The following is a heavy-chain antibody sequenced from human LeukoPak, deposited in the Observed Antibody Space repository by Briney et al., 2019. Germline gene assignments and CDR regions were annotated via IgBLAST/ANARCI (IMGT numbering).Heavy chain of an antibody. CDR1: GGSISSSSYY. Sequence: PSETLSLTCTVSGGSISSSSYYWGWIRQPPGKGLEWIGSIYYSGSTYYNPSLKSRVTISVDTSKNQFSLKLSSVTAADTAVYYCARDRSKPQWPHAFDIWGQGTMVTVSS. J-gene: IGHJ3*02. CDR2: IYYSGST. CDR3: ARDRSKPQWPHAFDI. V-gene: IGHV4-39*02. D-gene: IGHD2-8*01.